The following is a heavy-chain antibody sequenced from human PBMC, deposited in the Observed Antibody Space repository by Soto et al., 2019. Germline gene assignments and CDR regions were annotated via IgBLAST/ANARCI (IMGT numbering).Heavy chain of an antibody. J-gene: IGHJ6*02. Sequence: GGSLRLSCAASGFTFSSYGMHWVRQAPGKGLEWVAVISYDGSNKYYADSVKGRFTISRDNSKNTLYLQMNSLRAEDTAVYYCALSGQYSSSPHSHYYYGMDVWGQGTTVTVSS. CDR3: ALSGQYSSSPHSHYYYGMDV. CDR2: ISYDGSNK. D-gene: IGHD6-13*01. CDR1: GFTFSSYG. V-gene: IGHV3-30*03.